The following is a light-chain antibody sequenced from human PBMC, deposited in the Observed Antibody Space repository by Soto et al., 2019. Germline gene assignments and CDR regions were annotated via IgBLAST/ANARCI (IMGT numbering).Light chain of an antibody. CDR2: DAS. V-gene: IGKV3D-20*01. CDR3: QQYGRPPLT. Sequence: EIVLTQSPATLFLSPGERATLSCGASQRVSSSYLAWYQQKPGLAPRLLIFDASTRATGIPARFSGSGSGTDFLLTISRLEPEDFAVYYCQQYGRPPLTFGGGTKVEIK. J-gene: IGKJ4*01. CDR1: QRVSSSY.